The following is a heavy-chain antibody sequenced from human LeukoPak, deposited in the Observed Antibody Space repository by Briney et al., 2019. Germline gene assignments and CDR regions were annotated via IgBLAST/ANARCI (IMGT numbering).Heavy chain of an antibody. CDR3: ARAEEKFSTSWHIGPLDY. CDR2: IYSSVTT. CDR1: GVSISSYY. J-gene: IGHJ4*02. D-gene: IGHD6-13*01. Sequence: PSETLSLTCTVSGVSISSYYWNWIRQTPGKGLEWIGYIYSSVTTHYSPSLKSRVTMSIDTSKNQFSLNLNSVTAADTAVYYCARAEEKFSTSWHIGPLDYWGQGALVTVSS. V-gene: IGHV4-59*01.